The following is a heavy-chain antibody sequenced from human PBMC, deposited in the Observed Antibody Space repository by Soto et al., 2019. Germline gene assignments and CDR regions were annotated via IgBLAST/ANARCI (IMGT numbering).Heavy chain of an antibody. J-gene: IGHJ3*02. Sequence: QVQLVQSGAEVKKPGASVKVSCKASAYTFTSYYMHWVRQAPGQGLEWMGIINPSGGSTSYAQKCQGRVTMNRDTYTSTVYMELSSLRSEDTAVYYCARVVYRGHSGAFDIWGQGTMVTVSS. V-gene: IGHV1-46*01. CDR2: INPSGGST. CDR3: ARVVYRGHSGAFDI. CDR1: AYTFTSYY. D-gene: IGHD2-21*01.